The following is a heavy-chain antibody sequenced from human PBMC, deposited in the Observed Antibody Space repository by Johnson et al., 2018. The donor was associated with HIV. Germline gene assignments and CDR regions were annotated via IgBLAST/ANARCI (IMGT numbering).Heavy chain of an antibody. CDR1: GFTFSSYG. CDR2: IPYDGSYK. D-gene: IGHD5-24*01. V-gene: IGHV3-30*02. Sequence: QVQLVESGGGVVQPGGSLRLSCATSGFTFSSYGMHLVRQTPGKGLEWVAFIPYDGSYKYYADSVKGRFTISRDNSKNPLYLQMNSLRAEDTAVYYCARCRDGYTLLSAFDIWGQGTMVTVSS. J-gene: IGHJ3*02. CDR3: ARCRDGYTLLSAFDI.